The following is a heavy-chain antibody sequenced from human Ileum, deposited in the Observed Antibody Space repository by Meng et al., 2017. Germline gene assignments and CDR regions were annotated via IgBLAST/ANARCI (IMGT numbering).Heavy chain of an antibody. J-gene: IGHJ4*02. D-gene: IGHD5-12*01. V-gene: IGHV4-4*02. Sequence: QVRPQEAGAVQETASGTLSSTCAGSGDTISSGNWWNWVRQSPGKGLEWIGEIFHGGTTNYNPSLKNRVTILMDKSKNQLALQLTSVTAADTAVFYCARGIGDIRVGFDYWGQGILVTVSS. CDR1: GDTISSGNW. CDR2: IFHGGTT. CDR3: ARGIGDIRVGFDY.